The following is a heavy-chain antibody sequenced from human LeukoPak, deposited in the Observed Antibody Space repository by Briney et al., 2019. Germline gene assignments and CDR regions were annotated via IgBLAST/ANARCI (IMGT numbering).Heavy chain of an antibody. CDR3: ASGPGIESGRIAAQSDAGY. CDR1: GFTFSSYA. D-gene: IGHD6-6*01. J-gene: IGHJ4*02. Sequence: GGSLRLSCAASGFTFSSYAMHWVRQAPGKGLEWVAVISYDGSNKYYADSVKGRFTISRDNSKNTLYLQMNSLRAEDTAVYCCASGPGIESGRIAAQSDAGYWGQGTLVTVSS. CDR2: ISYDGSNK. V-gene: IGHV3-30-3*01.